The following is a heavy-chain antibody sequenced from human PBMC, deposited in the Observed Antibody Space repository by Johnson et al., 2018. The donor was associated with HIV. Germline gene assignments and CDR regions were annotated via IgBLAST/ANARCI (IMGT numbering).Heavy chain of an antibody. CDR2: ISWNSDDI. CDR1: GFTFEDYA. J-gene: IGHJ3*02. CDR3: AKSRGILVIDDALDI. D-gene: IGHD2-21*01. V-gene: IGHV3-9*01. Sequence: VLLVESGGGLVQPGGSLRLSCAAPGFTFEDYAMHWVRQAPGKGLEWVSGISWNSDDIGYADSVTGRFSISRDNAKNCLYLQMNSLRAEDTALYYCAKSRGILVIDDALDIWGQGTMVTVSS.